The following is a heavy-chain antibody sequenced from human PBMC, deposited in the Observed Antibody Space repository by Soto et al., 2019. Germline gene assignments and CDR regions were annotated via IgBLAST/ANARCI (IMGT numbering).Heavy chain of an antibody. V-gene: IGHV3-23*01. Sequence: GGSLRLSCVASGFTFDSYAMSWVRQAPGKGLEWVSAIGGSGGSTYYADSVKGRFTISSDNSKKTLYLQMNNPRAEDTAVYYCARDLSYEGNPSAFDYWGQGTLVTVSS. D-gene: IGHD5-18*01. CDR3: ARDLSYEGNPSAFDY. CDR2: IGGSGGST. CDR1: GFTFDSYA. J-gene: IGHJ4*02.